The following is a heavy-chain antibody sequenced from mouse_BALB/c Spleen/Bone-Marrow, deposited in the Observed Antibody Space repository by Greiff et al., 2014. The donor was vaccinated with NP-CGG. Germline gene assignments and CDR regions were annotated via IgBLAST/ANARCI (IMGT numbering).Heavy chain of an antibody. CDR1: GFTFTDYY. V-gene: IGHV7-3*02. CDR2: IRNKANGYTT. Sequence: EVKLEESGGGLVQPGGSLRLSCATSGFTFTDYYMSWVRQPPGKALEWLGFIRNKANGYTTEYSASVKGRFTISRDNSQSILYLQTNSLRAEDSATYYCAREGVYYGNPYWYFDVWGAGTTVTVSS. D-gene: IGHD2-1*01. CDR3: AREGVYYGNPYWYFDV. J-gene: IGHJ1*01.